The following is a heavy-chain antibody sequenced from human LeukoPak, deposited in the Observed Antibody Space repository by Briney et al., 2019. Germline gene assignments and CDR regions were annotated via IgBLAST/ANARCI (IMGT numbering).Heavy chain of an antibody. D-gene: IGHD4-17*01. CDR3: ATWDDYGDFVAFEY. V-gene: IGHV3-21*01. CDR1: GFTFSSYT. CDR2: ISSSATYI. J-gene: IGHJ4*02. Sequence: PGGSLRLSCGGPGFTFSSYTMNWVRQAPGKGLEWVASISSSATYIYYADSVRGRFTISRDDAKKSVFLHMNSLRAEDTAVYFCATWDDYGDFVAFEYWGQGTLVTVSS.